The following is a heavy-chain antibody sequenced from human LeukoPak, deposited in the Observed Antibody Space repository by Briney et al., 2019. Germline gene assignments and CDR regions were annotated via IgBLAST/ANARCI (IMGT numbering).Heavy chain of an antibody. D-gene: IGHD3-22*01. CDR2: INHGGST. CDR1: GFTFSSYA. Sequence: GSLRLSCAASGFTFSSYAMSWVRQAPGKGLEWIGEINHGGSTNYNPSLKSRVTISVDTSKNQFSLKLSSVTAADTALYYCARPGGYYSSLGAFDIWGQGTMVTVSS. CDR3: ARPGGYYSSLGAFDI. V-gene: IGHV4-34*01. J-gene: IGHJ3*02.